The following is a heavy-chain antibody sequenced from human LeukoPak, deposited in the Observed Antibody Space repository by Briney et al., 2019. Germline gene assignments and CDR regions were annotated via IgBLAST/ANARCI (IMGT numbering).Heavy chain of an antibody. CDR3: AKSLTVTTRIHSIDP. D-gene: IGHD4-17*01. V-gene: IGHV3-30-3*02. J-gene: IGHJ4*02. CDR1: GFTFSSYA. CDR2: ISYDGSNK. Sequence: GGSLRLSCAASGFTFSSYAMHWVRQAPGKGLEWVAVISYDGSNKYYADSVKGRFTISRDNSESTLHLQMNSLRAEDTAVYYCAKSLTVTTRIHSIDPRGQGTLVTASS.